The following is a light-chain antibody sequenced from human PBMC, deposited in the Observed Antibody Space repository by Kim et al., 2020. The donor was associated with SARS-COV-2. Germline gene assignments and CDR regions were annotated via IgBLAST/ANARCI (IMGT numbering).Light chain of an antibody. CDR3: AAWDDSLNGSWV. CDR2: KNS. Sequence: QRVTISCSGSSSNIGNNNVNWYQQVPGTAPKLLIYKNSQRPSGVTDRLSGSKSGTSASLAISGLQSEDEAVYYCAAWDDSLNGSWVFGGGTKVTVL. J-gene: IGLJ3*02. V-gene: IGLV1-44*01. CDR1: SSNIGNNN.